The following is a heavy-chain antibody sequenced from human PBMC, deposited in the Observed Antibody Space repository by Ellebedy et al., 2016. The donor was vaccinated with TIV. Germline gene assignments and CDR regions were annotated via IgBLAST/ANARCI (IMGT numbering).Heavy chain of an antibody. Sequence: GGSLRLSXAASGFTFSSYAMHWVRQAPGKGLEWVAVISYDGSNKYYADSVKGRFTISRDNSKNTLYLQMNSLRAEDTAVYYCARDRIAVAGTTLDYWGQGTLVTVSS. CDR2: ISYDGSNK. J-gene: IGHJ4*02. CDR3: ARDRIAVAGTTLDY. CDR1: GFTFSSYA. V-gene: IGHV3-30-3*01. D-gene: IGHD6-19*01.